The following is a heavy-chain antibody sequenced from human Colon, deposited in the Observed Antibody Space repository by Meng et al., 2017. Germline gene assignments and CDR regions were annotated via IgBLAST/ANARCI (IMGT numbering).Heavy chain of an antibody. CDR1: GFTIKNNY. CDR3: ATENFAA. D-gene: IGHD1-7*01. V-gene: IGHV3-66*02. J-gene: IGHJ5*02. CDR2: LYSGSIT. Sequence: DVQLVEFGGGLVQPGGSLRLSCFVSGFTIKNNYIHWVRQVPVKGLEWVSILYSGSITYYADSVKGRFTITRDDSTNTVHLQMNSLRVDDTALYYCATENFAAWGQGTLVTVSS.